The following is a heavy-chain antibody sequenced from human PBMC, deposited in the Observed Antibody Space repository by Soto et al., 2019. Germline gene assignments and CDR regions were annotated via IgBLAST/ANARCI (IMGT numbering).Heavy chain of an antibody. V-gene: IGHV3-30-3*01. D-gene: IGHD3-3*01. Sequence: GGSLRLSCAASGFNFSHYAIQWVRQAPGKGLEWVAVLASDGSSEQYADSVKGRFTFSRDNSKSTLYLQMNSLRVEDTAVYYCARTAIKTVFGVLRSAYGMDVWGQGTTVTVSS. J-gene: IGHJ6*02. CDR2: LASDGSSE. CDR1: GFNFSHYA. CDR3: ARTAIKTVFGVLRSAYGMDV.